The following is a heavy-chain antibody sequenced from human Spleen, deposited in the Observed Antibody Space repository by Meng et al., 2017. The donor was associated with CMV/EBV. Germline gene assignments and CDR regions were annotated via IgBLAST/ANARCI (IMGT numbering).Heavy chain of an antibody. CDR3: AKGGGATAYYYGMDV. J-gene: IGHJ6*02. Sequence: GGSLRLSCAASGFTFSSYAMSWVRQAPGKGLEWVSHNSGSGGITHSADSVKGRFTISRDNSKNILYLQVNSLRVEDTAVYYCAKGGGATAYYYGMDVWDQGTTVTVSS. CDR1: GFTFSSYA. CDR2: NSGSGGIT. D-gene: IGHD1-26*01. V-gene: IGHV3-23*01.